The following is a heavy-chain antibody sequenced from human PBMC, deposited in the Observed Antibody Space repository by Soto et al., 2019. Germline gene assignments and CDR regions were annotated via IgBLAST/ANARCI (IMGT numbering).Heavy chain of an antibody. CDR3: TRDLSWGAFDI. D-gene: IGHD7-27*01. V-gene: IGHV3-7*01. Sequence: ELQLVQSGGGLAQPGGSLRLSCIASGFSSSDYWMAWIRQVPGKGPELVAAINGDGSDRGYLESVEGRFTISRDNANNSVFLHLNTLTAEETAVYFCTRDLSWGAFDIWGQGTMVTVSS. CDR2: INGDGSDR. CDR1: GFSSSDYW. J-gene: IGHJ3*02.